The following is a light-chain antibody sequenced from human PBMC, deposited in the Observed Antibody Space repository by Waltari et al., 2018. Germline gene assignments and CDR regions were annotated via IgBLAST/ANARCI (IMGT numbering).Light chain of an antibody. CDR2: DVS. CDR3: NSYAGSSSWV. J-gene: IGLJ3*02. CDR1: SSDVGFYNY. Sequence: QSALTQPASVSGSPGQSITISCTGTSSDVGFYNYVSWYQQHPGKAPKLIIYDVSERPSGVSDRFYSSKCGNTASLTISGLQAEDESDYYCNSYAGSSSWVFGGGTKLTVL. V-gene: IGLV2-14*01.